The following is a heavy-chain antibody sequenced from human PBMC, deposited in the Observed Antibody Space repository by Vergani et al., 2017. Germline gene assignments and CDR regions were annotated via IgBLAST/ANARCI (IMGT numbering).Heavy chain of an antibody. CDR3: AALQGDP. CDR1: GDTFSSYA. Sequence: QVQLVQSGAEVKKPGSSVKVSCKTSGDTFSSYALSWVRQAPGQGLEWMGRIIPVLGTAEYAQKFQGRVTITADESTSTAYMELSSLRSEDTAVFYCAALQGDPWGQGTLVTVSS. V-gene: IGHV1-69*11. CDR2: IIPVLGTA. J-gene: IGHJ5*02.